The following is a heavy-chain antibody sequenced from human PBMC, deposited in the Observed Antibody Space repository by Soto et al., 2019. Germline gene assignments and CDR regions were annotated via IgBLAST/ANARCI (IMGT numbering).Heavy chain of an antibody. D-gene: IGHD2-15*01. CDR2: ISSNGGST. CDR3: ARWETNCSGGSCYGNFDY. CDR1: GFTFSSYA. V-gene: IGHV3-64*01. J-gene: IGHJ4*02. Sequence: TGGSLRLSCAASGFTFSSYAMHWVRQAPGKGLEYVSAISSNGGSTYYANSVKGRFTISRDNSKNTLYLQMGSLRAEDMAVYYCARWETNCSGGSCYGNFDYWGQGTLVTVSS.